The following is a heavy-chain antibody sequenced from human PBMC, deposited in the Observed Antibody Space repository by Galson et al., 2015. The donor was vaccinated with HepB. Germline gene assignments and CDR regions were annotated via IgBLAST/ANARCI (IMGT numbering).Heavy chain of an antibody. Sequence: SLRLYGAAYGFTVGDYTISWFRQAPGKGLEGVGFIRSNAHGGTTEYVASVKGRFTISRQDSKSIAYLQINSLKTEDTAVYYCTGDRKGGYGPFDYWGQGTLVTVSS. D-gene: IGHD5-12*01. V-gene: IGHV3-49*03. J-gene: IGHJ4*02. CDR2: IRSNAHGGTT. CDR1: GFTVGDYT. CDR3: TGDRKGGYGPFDY.